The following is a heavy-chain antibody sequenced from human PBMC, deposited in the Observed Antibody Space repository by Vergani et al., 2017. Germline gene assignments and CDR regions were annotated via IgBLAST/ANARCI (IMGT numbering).Heavy chain of an antibody. D-gene: IGHD6-13*01. Sequence: QVQLVQSGAEVKKPGASVKVSCKASGYTFTSYGISWVRQAPGQGLEWMGWISAYNGNTNYAQKLQGRVTMTTDTSTSTAYMELRSLRSDDTAVYYCARVTPYSSSWYNYYYYGMDVWGQGTTVTVSS. CDR1: GYTFTSYG. V-gene: IGHV1-18*01. CDR2: ISAYNGNT. J-gene: IGHJ6*02. CDR3: ARVTPYSSSWYNYYYYGMDV.